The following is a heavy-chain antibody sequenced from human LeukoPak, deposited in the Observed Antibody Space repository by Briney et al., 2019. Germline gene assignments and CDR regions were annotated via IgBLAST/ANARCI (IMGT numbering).Heavy chain of an antibody. J-gene: IGHJ3*02. Sequence: SETLSLTCTVSGVSISGYFWSWIRQPPGKGLELIGYLYYSGSTNYNPSLKSRVTVSVDTSKDQFSLRLSSLTAADTAVYYCARLLVAAGGDAFDIWGQGKMVTVSS. V-gene: IGHV4-59*08. CDR2: LYYSGST. D-gene: IGHD2-15*01. CDR3: ARLLVAAGGDAFDI. CDR1: GVSISGYF.